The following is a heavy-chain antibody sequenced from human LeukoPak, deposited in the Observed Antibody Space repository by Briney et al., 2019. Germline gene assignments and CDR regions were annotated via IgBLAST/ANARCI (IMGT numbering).Heavy chain of an antibody. J-gene: IGHJ1*01. V-gene: IGHV3-7*01. D-gene: IGHD2-8*02. Sequence: GGSLRLSCVASGFTFRNYWMSWVRQAPGKGLEWVANTNQGGSEKYYVDSVKGRSTISRDNAKNSLYLQMNSLRAEDTAVYYCARELVVGPAEYFQDWGQGTLVTVSS. CDR1: GFTFRNYW. CDR3: ARELVVGPAEYFQD. CDR2: TNQGGSEK.